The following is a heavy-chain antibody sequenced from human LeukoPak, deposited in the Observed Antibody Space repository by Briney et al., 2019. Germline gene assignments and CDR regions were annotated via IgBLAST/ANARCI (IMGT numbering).Heavy chain of an antibody. V-gene: IGHV3-74*01. D-gene: IGHD2-15*01. CDR1: GLAFSAYK. Sequence: GWSLRLSCAASGLAFSAYKMHWVRQSPRKGLVWVSRISTDGYTTDYADFVQGRFTASRDNTKNTWSLEMNSLRAEDTVVYYCVVGGSPGYWGQGTLVTVSS. CDR3: VVGGSPGY. J-gene: IGHJ4*02. CDR2: ISTDGYTT.